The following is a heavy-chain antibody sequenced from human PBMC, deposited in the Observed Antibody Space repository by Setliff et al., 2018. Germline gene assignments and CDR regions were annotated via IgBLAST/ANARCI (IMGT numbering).Heavy chain of an antibody. D-gene: IGHD1-1*01. CDR3: AKGGGRYHSDS. CDR2: IYHDGND. Sequence: SETLSLTCTVSGGSISSGGYYWSWIRQHPGKGLEWIGEIYHDGNDKYNPSVHYSPSLKSRVTISIDKFNNQFSLKLTSMTAADTAVYYCAKGGGRYHSDSWGQGILVTVSS. J-gene: IGHJ4*02. CDR1: GGSISSGGYY. V-gene: IGHV4-39*07.